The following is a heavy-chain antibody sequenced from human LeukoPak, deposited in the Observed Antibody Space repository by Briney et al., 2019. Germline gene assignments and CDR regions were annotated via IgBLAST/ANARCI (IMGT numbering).Heavy chain of an antibody. V-gene: IGHV4-59*01. D-gene: IGHD6-19*01. CDR2: IYYSGST. Sequence: PSETLSLTCTVSGGSISSYYWSWIRQPPGKGLEWIGYIYYSGSTNYNPSLKSRVTISVDTSKNQLSLKLSSVTAADTAVYYCARDDVLGYSSGWYRGLGAFDSWGQGTMVTVSS. J-gene: IGHJ3*02. CDR1: GGSISSYY. CDR3: ARDDVLGYSSGWYRGLGAFDS.